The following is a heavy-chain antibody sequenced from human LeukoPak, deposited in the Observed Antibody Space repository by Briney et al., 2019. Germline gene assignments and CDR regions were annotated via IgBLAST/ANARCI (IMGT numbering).Heavy chain of an antibody. J-gene: IGHJ5*02. CDR1: GGTFSSYA. CDR3: ASGSDYDFWSGYYSNWFDP. D-gene: IGHD3-3*01. V-gene: IGHV1-69*13. CDR2: IVPIFGTA. Sequence: SVKVSCKASGGTFSSYAISWVRQAPGQGLEWMGGIVPIFGTANYAQKFQGRVTITADESTSTAYMELSSLRSEDTAVYYCASGSDYDFWSGYYSNWFDPWGQGTLVTVSS.